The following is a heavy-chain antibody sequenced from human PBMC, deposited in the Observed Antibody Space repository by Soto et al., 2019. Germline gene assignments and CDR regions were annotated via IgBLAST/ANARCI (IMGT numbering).Heavy chain of an antibody. CDR2: ISYDGSNQ. CDR1: GFTFNIYG. V-gene: IGHV3-30*18. Sequence: SLRLSCAASGFTFNIYGMHWVRQAPDKGLGWVALISYDGSNQYYADSVKGRFTISRDNSKNTLFLQMNSLRADDTAVYYCAKDQASGQGSFDSWGQGTLVTVSS. CDR3: AKDQASGQGSFDS. J-gene: IGHJ4*02.